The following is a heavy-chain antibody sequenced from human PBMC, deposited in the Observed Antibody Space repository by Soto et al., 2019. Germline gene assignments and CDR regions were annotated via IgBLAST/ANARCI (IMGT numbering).Heavy chain of an antibody. CDR1: GGSISSGGYS. J-gene: IGHJ4*02. CDR3: ARGGVYSYAYYFDY. Sequence: QLQLQESGSGLVKPSQTLSLTCAVSGGSISSGGYSWSWIRQPPGKGLEWIGYIYHSGSTYYNPSLKSRVTLSVDRSKNQFSLKLSSVTAADTAVYYCARGGVYSYAYYFDYWGQGTLVTVSS. D-gene: IGHD5-18*01. CDR2: IYHSGST. V-gene: IGHV4-30-2*01.